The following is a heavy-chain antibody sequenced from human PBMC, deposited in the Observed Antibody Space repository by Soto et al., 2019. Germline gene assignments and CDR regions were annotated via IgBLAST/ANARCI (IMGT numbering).Heavy chain of an antibody. Sequence: GGSLRLSCAASGFTFSSYSMNWVRQAPGKGLEWVSYISSSSSTIYYADSVKGRFTISRDNAKNSLYLQMNSLRAEDTAVYDCARDTAAAGKGVDYWGQGTLVTVSS. CDR3: ARDTAAAGKGVDY. V-gene: IGHV3-48*01. J-gene: IGHJ4*02. CDR2: ISSSSSTI. CDR1: GFTFSSYS. D-gene: IGHD6-13*01.